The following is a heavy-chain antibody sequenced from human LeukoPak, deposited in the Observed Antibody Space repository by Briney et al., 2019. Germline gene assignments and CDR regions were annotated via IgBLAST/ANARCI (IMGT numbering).Heavy chain of an antibody. V-gene: IGHV1-58*01. CDR3: AAIAASVGHDAFDI. J-gene: IGHJ3*02. D-gene: IGHD6-13*01. Sequence: ASVKVSCKASGFTFTSSAVQWVRQARGQRLEWIGWIVVGSGNTNYAQKFQERVTITRDMSTSTAYMELSSLRSEDTAVYYCAAIAASVGHDAFDIWGQGTMVTVSS. CDR2: IVVGSGNT. CDR1: GFTFTSSA.